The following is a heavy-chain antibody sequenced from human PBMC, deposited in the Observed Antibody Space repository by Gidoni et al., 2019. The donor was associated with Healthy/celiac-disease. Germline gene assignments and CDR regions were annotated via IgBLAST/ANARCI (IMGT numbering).Heavy chain of an antibody. CDR1: GFTFSSYA. D-gene: IGHD1-26*01. Sequence: QVQLVESGGGVVQPGRSLRLSCAASGFTFSSYAMHWVRQAPGKGLEWVAVISYDGSNKYYADSVKGRFTISRDNSKNTLYLQMNSLRAEDTAVYYCARDSRRYSHAFDIWGQGTMVTVSS. CDR3: ARDSRRYSHAFDI. V-gene: IGHV3-30-3*01. CDR2: ISYDGSNK. J-gene: IGHJ3*02.